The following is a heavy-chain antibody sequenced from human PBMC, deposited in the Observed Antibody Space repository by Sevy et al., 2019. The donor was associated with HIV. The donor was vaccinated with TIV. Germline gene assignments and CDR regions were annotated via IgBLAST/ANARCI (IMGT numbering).Heavy chain of an antibody. CDR3: ITDPAYRGYDEEVINYYFYGMDV. V-gene: IGHV3-15*01. D-gene: IGHD5-12*01. Sequence: GGSRRLSCTASGFTFSSAWMSWVRQAPGKGLEWVGRIKSEVDGGAIDYAAPVKGRFSISREDSKTTEYLQMNSLKTDDTAVYYCITDPAYRGYDEEVINYYFYGMDVWGQGTTVTVSS. J-gene: IGHJ6*02. CDR1: GFTFSSAW. CDR2: IKSEVDGGAI.